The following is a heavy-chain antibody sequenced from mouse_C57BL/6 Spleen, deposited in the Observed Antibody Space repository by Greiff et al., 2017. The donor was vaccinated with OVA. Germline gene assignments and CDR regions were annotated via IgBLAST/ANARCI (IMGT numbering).Heavy chain of an antibody. CDR1: GYAFTNYL. Sequence: QVQLQQSGAELVRPGTSVKVSCKASGYAFTNYLIEWVKQRPGQGLEWIGVINPGSGGTNYNEKFKGKATLTADKSSSTAYMQLSSLTSEDSAVYYGARGGGEFAYWGQGTLVTVSA. J-gene: IGHJ3*01. CDR2: INPGSGGT. V-gene: IGHV1-54*01. CDR3: ARGGGEFAY.